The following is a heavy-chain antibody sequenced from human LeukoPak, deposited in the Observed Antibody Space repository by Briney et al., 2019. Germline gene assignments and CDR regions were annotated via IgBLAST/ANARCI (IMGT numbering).Heavy chain of an antibody. CDR2: INPHNGDT. J-gene: IGHJ5*01. Sequence: ASVKVSCKASEYTFTSYYIHWVRQAPGQGLEWMGWINPHNGDTNYEQMFQGRVTMTRDTSISTAYMELSSLRSDDTAVYYCARGVYSGWYTHNWLDSWGQGTLVIVSS. CDR1: EYTFTSYY. V-gene: IGHV1-2*02. D-gene: IGHD6-19*01. CDR3: ARGVYSGWYTHNWLDS.